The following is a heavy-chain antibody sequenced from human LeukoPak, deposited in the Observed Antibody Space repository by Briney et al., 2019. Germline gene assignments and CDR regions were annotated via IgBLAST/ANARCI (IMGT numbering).Heavy chain of an antibody. CDR2: IYYSGST. D-gene: IGHD3-22*01. CDR3: ARVPSSGYHNWFDP. J-gene: IGHJ5*02. Sequence: SETLSLTCTVSGDSISSGGYYWSWIRQHPGKGLEWIGYIYYSGSTYYNPSLKSRVTISVDTSKNQFSLNLSSVTAADTAVYYCARVPSSGYHNWFDPWGQGTLVTVSS. CDR1: GDSISSGGYY. V-gene: IGHV4-31*03.